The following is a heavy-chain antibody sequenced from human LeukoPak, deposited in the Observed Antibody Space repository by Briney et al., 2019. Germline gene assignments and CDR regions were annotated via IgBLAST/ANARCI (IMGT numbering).Heavy chain of an antibody. CDR2: VYYSGTT. V-gene: IGHV4-39*07. J-gene: IGHJ4*02. D-gene: IGHD5-12*01. CDR3: ASHSGGYAY. Sequence: PSETLSLTYSVSGGSISLSYYYWGWIRQPPGKALEWIGSVYYSGTTSYNPSLKSRVTISVDMSKNHFSLRLSSVTAADTAMYYCASHSGGYAYWGQGTLVTVSS. CDR1: GGSISLSYYY.